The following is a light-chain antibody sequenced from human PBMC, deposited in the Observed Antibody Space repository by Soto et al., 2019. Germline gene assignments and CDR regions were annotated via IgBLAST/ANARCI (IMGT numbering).Light chain of an antibody. CDR2: KTS. Sequence: DIQMTQSPSTLSASVGDRVTITCRASQGTSGWLAWYQQKPGKAPKLLIYKTSSLQSGAPSRFSGSGSGTEFPLTICSLQPDDFATYYCQQDNKYPWTFGQGTKVEIK. CDR3: QQDNKYPWT. J-gene: IGKJ1*01. V-gene: IGKV1-5*03. CDR1: QGTSGW.